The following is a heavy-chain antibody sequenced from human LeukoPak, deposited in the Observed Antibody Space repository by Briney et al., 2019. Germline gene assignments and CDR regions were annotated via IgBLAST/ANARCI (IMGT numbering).Heavy chain of an antibody. CDR3: AKSRGGLQRGHFDY. J-gene: IGHJ4*02. CDR2: IWYDGSNK. Sequence: GGSLRLSCAASGFTFTSYGMHWVRQAPGKGLEWVAVIWYDGSNKYYADSVKGRFTISRDNSKNTLYLQMNSLRAEDTAVYYCAKSRGGLQRGHFDYWGQGTLVTVSS. V-gene: IGHV3-33*06. CDR1: GFTFTSYG. D-gene: IGHD2-15*01.